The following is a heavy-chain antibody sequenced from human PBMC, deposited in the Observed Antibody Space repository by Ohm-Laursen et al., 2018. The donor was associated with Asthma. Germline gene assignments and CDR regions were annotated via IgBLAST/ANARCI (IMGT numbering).Heavy chain of an antibody. J-gene: IGHJ4*02. V-gene: IGHV3-23*01. Sequence: SLRLSCAASGFTFSSYAMSWVRQAPGKGLEWVSAISGSGGSTYYADSVKGRFTISRDNSKSTLYLQMNSLRAEDTALYYCAKDGDGYNIRFDYWGQGTLVTVSS. CDR3: AKDGDGYNIRFDY. D-gene: IGHD5-24*01. CDR2: ISGSGGST. CDR1: GFTFSSYA.